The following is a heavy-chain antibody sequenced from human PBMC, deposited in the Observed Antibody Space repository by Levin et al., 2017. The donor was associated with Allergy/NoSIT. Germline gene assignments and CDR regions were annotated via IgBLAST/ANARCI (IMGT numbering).Heavy chain of an antibody. V-gene: IGHV3-7*01. Sequence: GESLKISCAASGFTFSSYWMSWVRQAPGKGLEWVANIKQDGSEKYYVDSVKGRFTISRDNAKNSLYLQMNSLRAEDTAVYYCARDTHCSSTSCLDYYYYGMDVWGQGTTVTVSS. CDR2: IKQDGSEK. J-gene: IGHJ6*02. CDR3: ARDTHCSSTSCLDYYYYGMDV. CDR1: GFTFSSYW. D-gene: IGHD2-2*01.